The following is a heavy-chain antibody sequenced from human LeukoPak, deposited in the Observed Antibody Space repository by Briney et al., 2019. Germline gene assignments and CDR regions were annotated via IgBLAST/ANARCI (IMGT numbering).Heavy chain of an antibody. V-gene: IGHV3-7*01. CDR3: ARGNLMMGKH. J-gene: IGHJ1*01. CDR1: GFTFSSYW. Sequence: GGSLTLSCAASGFTFSSYWMSWVRQAPGKGLEWVANINQDGSEKYNLDSMKGVSTTSKTNAKNSLYAQKKSLRAEDTAVYFCARGNLMMGKHWGQGTLVTVSS. D-gene: IGHD3-16*01. CDR2: INQDGSEK.